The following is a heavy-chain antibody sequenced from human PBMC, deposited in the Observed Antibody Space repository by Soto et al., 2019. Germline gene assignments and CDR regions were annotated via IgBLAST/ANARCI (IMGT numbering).Heavy chain of an antibody. J-gene: IGHJ6*02. V-gene: IGHV3-21*01. D-gene: IGHD5-18*01. CDR3: ARDQGGYSYGYGFGYYYGMDV. CDR1: GFTFSSYS. Sequence: EVQLVESGGGLVKPGGSLRLSCAASGFTFSSYSMNWVRKAPGKGLEWVSSISSSSSYIYYADSVKGRFTISRDNAKNSLYLQMNSLRAEDTAVYYCARDQGGYSYGYGFGYYYGMDVWGQGTTVTVSS. CDR2: ISSSSSYI.